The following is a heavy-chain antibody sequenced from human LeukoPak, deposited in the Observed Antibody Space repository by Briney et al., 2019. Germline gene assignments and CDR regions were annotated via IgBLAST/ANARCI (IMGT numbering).Heavy chain of an antibody. D-gene: IGHD6-13*01. CDR1: GFTFSSYS. Sequence: GESLRLSCAASGFTFSSYSMNWVRQAPGKGLEWVSSISSSSSYIYYADSMKGRFTISRDNAKKSLYLQMNSLRAEDTAVYYCARVVGIAAADGWFDPWGQGTLVTVSS. CDR3: ARVVGIAAADGWFDP. V-gene: IGHV3-21*04. J-gene: IGHJ5*02. CDR2: ISSSSSYI.